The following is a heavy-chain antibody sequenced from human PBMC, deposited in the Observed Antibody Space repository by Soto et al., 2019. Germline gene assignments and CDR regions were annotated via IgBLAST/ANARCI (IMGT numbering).Heavy chain of an antibody. CDR1: GGSISSSSYC. Sequence: SETLSLTCTVSGGSISSSSYCWGRIRQPPGKGLEWIGSIYYSGYTYYNPSLKSRVTISVDTSKNQFSLKLSSVTAADTAVYYCARVHKADSSGWFPSQAFDYWGQGTLVTVAS. J-gene: IGHJ4*02. V-gene: IGHV4-39*01. CDR3: ARVHKADSSGWFPSQAFDY. CDR2: IYYSGYT. D-gene: IGHD6-19*01.